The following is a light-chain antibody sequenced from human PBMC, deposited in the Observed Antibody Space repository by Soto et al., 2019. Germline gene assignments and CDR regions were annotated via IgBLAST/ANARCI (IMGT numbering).Light chain of an antibody. J-gene: IGKJ3*01. V-gene: IGKV1-12*01. CDR2: TAS. CDR3: QQTNSFPLT. Sequence: DIQMTQSPSSVSASVGDRVTITCRASQGIKTYLAWYQQKPGKAPTLLISTASSLQSGVPSRFSGSGSGTDFTLTISSLQPEDFASYYCQQTNSFPLTFGPGTKVDIK. CDR1: QGIKTY.